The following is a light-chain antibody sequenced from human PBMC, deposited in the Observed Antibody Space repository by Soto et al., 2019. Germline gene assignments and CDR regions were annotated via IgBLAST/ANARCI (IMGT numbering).Light chain of an antibody. J-gene: IGKJ1*01. CDR3: QQSFSTPRT. Sequence: DIQMTQSPSSLSASVGDRVTITCRASQSISNYLNWYQQKPGKAPNLLIYAASSLQSGVPSRFSGSGSRTVFTLTISSLQPEDFATYYCQQSFSTPRTFGQGTKVEIK. CDR1: QSISNY. V-gene: IGKV1-39*01. CDR2: AAS.